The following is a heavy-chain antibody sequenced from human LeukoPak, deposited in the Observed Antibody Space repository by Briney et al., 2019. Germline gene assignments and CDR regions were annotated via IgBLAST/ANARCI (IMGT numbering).Heavy chain of an antibody. CDR1: GFTFRSHA. Sequence: GGSLRLSCVGSGFTFRSHAMSWVRQAPEKGLEFVSGIYENGGTTYYADSVKGRFSIFRDNSKNTLYLQMDSLRGEDTAVYYCAKDFRIGYSAHFDYWGQGALVTVSS. V-gene: IGHV3-23*01. D-gene: IGHD2-21*01. J-gene: IGHJ4*02. CDR2: IYENGGTT. CDR3: AKDFRIGYSAHFDY.